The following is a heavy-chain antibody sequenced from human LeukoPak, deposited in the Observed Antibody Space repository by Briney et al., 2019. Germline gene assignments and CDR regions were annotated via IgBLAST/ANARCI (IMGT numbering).Heavy chain of an antibody. CDR1: GYTFTGYY. CDR3: ARYPHGSGSYYNPFDAFDI. Sequence: GASVKVSCKASGYTFTGYYMHWVRQAPGQGLEWMGWINPNSGGTNYAQKFQGRVTMTRDTSISTAYMELSRLRSDDTAVYYCARYPHGSGSYYNPFDAFDIWGQGTMVTVSS. V-gene: IGHV1-2*02. J-gene: IGHJ3*02. D-gene: IGHD3-10*01. CDR2: INPNSGGT.